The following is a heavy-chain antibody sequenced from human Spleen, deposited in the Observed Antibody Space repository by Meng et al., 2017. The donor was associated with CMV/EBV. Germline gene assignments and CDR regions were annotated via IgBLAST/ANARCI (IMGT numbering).Heavy chain of an antibody. CDR2: IHYSGTT. D-gene: IGHD3-22*01. V-gene: IGHV4-39*01. J-gene: IGHJ4*02. Sequence: SETLSLTCTVSGGSISSSGYFWGWIRRPPGKGLEWIGSIHYSGTTFQKPSLKGRVTISADTSKNQFSLRLTSVTAADTAVYYCATLDSSGAFFDYWGQGTLVTVSS. CDR1: GGSISSSGYF. CDR3: ATLDSSGAFFDY.